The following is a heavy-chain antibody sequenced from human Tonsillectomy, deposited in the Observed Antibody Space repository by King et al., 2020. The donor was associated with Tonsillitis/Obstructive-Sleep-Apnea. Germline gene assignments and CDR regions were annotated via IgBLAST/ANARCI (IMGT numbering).Heavy chain of an antibody. D-gene: IGHD1-26*01. V-gene: IGHV3-33*01. CDR2: IWFDGSKK. CDR3: ASYSDRFHH. Sequence: VQLVESGGGVVQPGRSLRLSCAASGFTFRSYGMHWVRQAPGKGLEWVAVIWFDGSKKYYGDSVKGRFTISRDNAKNTLYLQMNSLTAEDTAVYYCASYSDRFHHWGQGTLVTVSS. CDR1: GFTFRSYG. J-gene: IGHJ4*02.